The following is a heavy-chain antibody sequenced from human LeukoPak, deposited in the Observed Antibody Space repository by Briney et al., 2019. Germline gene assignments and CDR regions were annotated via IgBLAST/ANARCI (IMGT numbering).Heavy chain of an antibody. CDR1: GFTFHEST. V-gene: IGHV3-43*02. J-gene: IGHJ3*02. CDR3: ANEIAAAGRGDDAFDI. D-gene: IGHD6-13*01. CDR2: ISGDGRTT. Sequence: GGSLRLSCATAGFTFHESTLHWVRQRPGKGLEWVSLISGDGRTTLYGDSVKGRFTVSRDNSKFALYLQMNSLRTEDTALYYCANEIAAAGRGDDAFDIWGQGTMVTVSS.